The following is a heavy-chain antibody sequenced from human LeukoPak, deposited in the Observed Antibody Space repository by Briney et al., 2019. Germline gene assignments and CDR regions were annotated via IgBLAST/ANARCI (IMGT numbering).Heavy chain of an antibody. J-gene: IGHJ6*02. CDR1: GGSISSYY. V-gene: IGHV4-59*08. CDR2: IYYSGST. CDR3: ARSAPMFYGDYENGMDV. D-gene: IGHD4-17*01. Sequence: SETLSLTCTVSGGSISSYYWSWIRQPPGKGLEWIGDIYYSGSTNYNPSLKSRVTISVDTSKNQFSLKLSSVTAADTAVYYCARSAPMFYGDYENGMDVWGQGTTVTVSS.